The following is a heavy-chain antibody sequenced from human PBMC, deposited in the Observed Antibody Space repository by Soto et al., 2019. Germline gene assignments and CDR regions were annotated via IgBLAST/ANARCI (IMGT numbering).Heavy chain of an antibody. V-gene: IGHV1-69*13. J-gene: IGHJ4*02. Sequence: ASVKVSCKASGGTFSSYAISWVRQAPGQGLEWMGGIIPIFGTTNYAQKFQGRVTITADESTSTAYMELSSLRSEDTAVYYCARYGGRDSVYFDYWGQGTLVTVSS. CDR3: ARYGGRDSVYFDY. D-gene: IGHD1-26*01. CDR2: IIPIFGTT. CDR1: GGTFSSYA.